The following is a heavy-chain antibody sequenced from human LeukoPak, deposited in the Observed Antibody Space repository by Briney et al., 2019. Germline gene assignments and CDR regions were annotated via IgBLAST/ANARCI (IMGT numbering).Heavy chain of an antibody. CDR1: GHFNSSRYY. Sequence: SETLSLTCAVCGHFNSSRYYRGSLRQPPGKGLEWIGSIYHSGSTHYNPSLKSRVTISVDTSKNQFSLKLSSVTAADTSFECEACNTSEVVTSKWVDPWGQGTLVTVSS. CDR3: ACNTSEVVTSKWVDP. CDR2: IYHSGST. V-gene: IGHV4-38-2*01. D-gene: IGHD2-21*02. J-gene: IGHJ5*02.